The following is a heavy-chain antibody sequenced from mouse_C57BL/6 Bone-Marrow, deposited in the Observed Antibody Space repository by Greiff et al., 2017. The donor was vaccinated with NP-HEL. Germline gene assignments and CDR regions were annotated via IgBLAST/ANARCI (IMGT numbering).Heavy chain of an antibody. CDR1: GFTFSDYG. D-gene: IGHD2-2*01. V-gene: IGHV5-15*04. CDR2: ISNLAYSI. J-gene: IGHJ1*03. CDR3: ARPIYYGYDWYFDV. Sequence: EVKLVESGGGLVQPGGSLKLSCAASGFTFSDYGMAWVRQAPRKGPEWVAFISNLAYSIYYADTVKGRFTISRENAKNTLYREMSSLRSEDTAMYYCARPIYYGYDWYFDVWGTGTTVTVSS.